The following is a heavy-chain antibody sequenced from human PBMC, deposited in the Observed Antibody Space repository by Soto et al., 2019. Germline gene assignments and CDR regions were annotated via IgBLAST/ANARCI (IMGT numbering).Heavy chain of an antibody. CDR1: GFTFSSYA. Sequence: PGGSLRLSCAASGFTFSSYAMHWVRQAPGKGLEWVAVISYDGSNKYYADSVKGRFTISRDNSKNTLYLQMNSLRAEDTAVYYCARDGGVDYSNYPVGYFDYWGQGTLVTVSS. V-gene: IGHV3-30-3*01. CDR3: ARDGGVDYSNYPVGYFDY. D-gene: IGHD4-4*01. J-gene: IGHJ4*02. CDR2: ISYDGSNK.